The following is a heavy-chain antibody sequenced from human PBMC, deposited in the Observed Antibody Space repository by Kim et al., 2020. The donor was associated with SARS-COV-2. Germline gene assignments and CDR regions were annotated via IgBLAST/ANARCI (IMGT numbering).Heavy chain of an antibody. CDR1: GFTVSSNY. Sequence: GGSLRLSCAASGFTVSSNYMSWVRQAPGKGKEWVSVIYSGGSTYYADSVKGRFTISRDNSKNTLYLQMNSLRAEDTAVYYCASRLKYSSSWHDYWGQGTLVTVSS. CDR2: IYSGGST. CDR3: ASRLKYSSSWHDY. V-gene: IGHV3-53*01. J-gene: IGHJ4*02. D-gene: IGHD6-13*01.